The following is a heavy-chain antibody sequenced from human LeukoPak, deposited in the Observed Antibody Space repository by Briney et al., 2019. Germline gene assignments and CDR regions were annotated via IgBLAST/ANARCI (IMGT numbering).Heavy chain of an antibody. D-gene: IGHD3-3*01. J-gene: IGHJ4*02. CDR2: IIPILGVT. CDR3: AKGGNDFWSGYYRFDY. V-gene: IGHV1-69*02. CDR1: GGTFSSYT. Sequence: SVKVSCTASGGTFSSYTISWVRQAPGQGLEWMGRIIPILGVTNYDNKFQGRVTITADNSTSKAYMQMISLSTEDTAVYYCAKGGNDFWSGYYRFDYWGQGTMVTVSS.